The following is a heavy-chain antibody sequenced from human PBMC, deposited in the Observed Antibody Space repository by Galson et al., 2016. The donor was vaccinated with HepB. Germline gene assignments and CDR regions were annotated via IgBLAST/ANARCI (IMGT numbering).Heavy chain of an antibody. D-gene: IGHD6-19*01. J-gene: IGHJ2*01. CDR1: GGSISNRNYY. CDR3: ARHPRADYNSGWYDAHYFDL. V-gene: IGHV4-39*01. CDR2: IYYSGST. Sequence: SETLSLTCTVSGGSISNRNYYWGWIRQPPGKGLEWIGSIYYSGSTYYNPSLKSRVTISVDTSINQFSLKLSSVTAADTAVYYCARHPRADYNSGWYDAHYFDLWGRDTLVTVS.